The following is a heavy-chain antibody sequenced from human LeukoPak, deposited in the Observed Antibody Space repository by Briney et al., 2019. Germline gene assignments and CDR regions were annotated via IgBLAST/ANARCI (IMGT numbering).Heavy chain of an antibody. J-gene: IGHJ4*02. CDR2: ISGSGGST. Sequence: PGGSLRLSCAASGFTFSSYAMSWVRQAPGKGLEWVSAISGSGGSTYYADSVKGRFTISRDNSKNTLYLQMNSLRAEDTAVYYCAINGRAPVVTPLDYWGQGTLVTVSS. V-gene: IGHV3-23*01. CDR1: GFTFSSYA. CDR3: AINGRAPVVTPLDY. D-gene: IGHD4-23*01.